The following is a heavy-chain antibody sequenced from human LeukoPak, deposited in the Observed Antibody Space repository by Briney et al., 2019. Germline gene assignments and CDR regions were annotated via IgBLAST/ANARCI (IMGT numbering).Heavy chain of an antibody. V-gene: IGHV1-8*02. CDR3: ARELRRDDI. CDR2: MNPNSGNG. J-gene: IGHJ3*02. D-gene: IGHD6-25*01. CDR1: GYAFTSQD. Sequence: AASVKVSCKASGYAFTSQDINWVRQAPGRGLEWMGWMNPNSGNGDYAQKFQGRVTITTDTSINTAYMELSGLRSEDTAVYYCARELRRDDIWGQGTMVTVSS.